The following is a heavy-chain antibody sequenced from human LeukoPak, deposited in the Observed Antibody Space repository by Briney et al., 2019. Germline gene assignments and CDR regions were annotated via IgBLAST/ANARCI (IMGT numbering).Heavy chain of an antibody. V-gene: IGHV1-2*02. J-gene: IGHJ4*02. D-gene: IGHD6-19*01. CDR3: ARDLSVLSGQPDDY. CDR2: INPNSGGT. Sequence: ASVKVSCXASGYTFTGYYMHWVRQAPGQGLEWMGWINPNSGGTNYAQKFQGRVTMTRDTSISTAYMELSRLRSDDTAVYYCARDLSVLSGQPDDYWAREPWSPSPQ. CDR1: GYTFTGYY.